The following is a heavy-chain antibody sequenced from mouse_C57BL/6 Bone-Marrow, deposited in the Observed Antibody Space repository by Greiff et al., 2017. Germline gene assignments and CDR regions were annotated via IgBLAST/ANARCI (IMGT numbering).Heavy chain of an antibody. J-gene: IGHJ3*01. CDR3: ARRRLAWFAY. D-gene: IGHD2-2*01. Sequence: VQLVESGGDLVKPGGSLKLSCAASGFTFSSYGMSWVRQTPDKRLEWVATISSGGSYTYYPDSVKGRFTISRDNAKNTLYLQMSSLKSEDTAMYYCARRRLAWFAYWGQGTLVTVSA. CDR1: GFTFSSYG. CDR2: ISSGGSYT. V-gene: IGHV5-6*01.